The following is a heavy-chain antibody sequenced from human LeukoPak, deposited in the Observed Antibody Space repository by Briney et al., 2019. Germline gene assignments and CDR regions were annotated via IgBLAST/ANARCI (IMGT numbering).Heavy chain of an antibody. J-gene: IGHJ4*02. CDR1: GGSFSGYY. CDR3: ARHRNPVVTGTNYFDY. Sequence: LETLSLTCAVYGGSFSGYYWSWIRQPPGKGLEWIGEINHSGSTNYNPSLKSRVTISVDTSKNQFSLKLSSVTAADTAVYYCARHRNPVVTGTNYFDYWGQGTLVTVSS. D-gene: IGHD1-14*01. V-gene: IGHV4-34*01. CDR2: INHSGST.